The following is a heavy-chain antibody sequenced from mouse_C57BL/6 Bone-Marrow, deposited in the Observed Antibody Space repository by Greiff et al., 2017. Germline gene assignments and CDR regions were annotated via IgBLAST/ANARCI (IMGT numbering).Heavy chain of an antibody. CDR2: ISYDGSN. V-gene: IGHV3-6*01. CDR3: ARGHSNGFAY. CDR1: GYSITSGYY. Sequence: ESGPGLVKPSQSLSFTCSVTGYSITSGYYWNWIRQFPGNKLEWMGYISYDGSNHYNPSLKNRISSTRDTSENLFFLKLNSETTEDTATYYCARGHSNGFAYWGQGTLVTVSA. J-gene: IGHJ3*01. D-gene: IGHD2-5*01.